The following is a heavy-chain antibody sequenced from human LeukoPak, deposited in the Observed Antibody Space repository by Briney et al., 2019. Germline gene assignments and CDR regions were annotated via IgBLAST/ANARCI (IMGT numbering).Heavy chain of an antibody. J-gene: IGHJ4*02. CDR2: IYYSGST. Sequence: PSETLSLTCTVSGGSISSSSYYWGWIRQPPGKGLEWIGSIYYSGSTYYNPSLKSRVTISVDTSKNQFSLKLSSVTAADTAVYYCARRLSILTGYSRISYFDYWGQGTLVTVSS. CDR1: GGSISSSSYY. CDR3: ARRLSILTGYSRISYFDY. V-gene: IGHV4-39*01. D-gene: IGHD3-9*01.